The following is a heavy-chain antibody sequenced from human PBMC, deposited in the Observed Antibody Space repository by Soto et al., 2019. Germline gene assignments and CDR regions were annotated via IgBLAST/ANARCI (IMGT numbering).Heavy chain of an antibody. D-gene: IGHD3-3*01. CDR3: ARDATYDFWSGYYSGNWFDP. Sequence: GGSLRLSCAASGFTFSSYGMHWVRQAPGKGLEWVAVIWYDGSNKYYADSVKGRFTISRDNSKNTLYLQMNSLRAEDTAVYYCARDATYDFWSGYYSGNWFDPWGQGTLVTVSS. CDR2: IWYDGSNK. CDR1: GFTFSSYG. V-gene: IGHV3-33*01. J-gene: IGHJ5*02.